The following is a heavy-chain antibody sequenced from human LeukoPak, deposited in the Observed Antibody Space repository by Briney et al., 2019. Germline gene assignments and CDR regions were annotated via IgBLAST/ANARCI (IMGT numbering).Heavy chain of an antibody. CDR3: AKVLTPQYHYYYYMDV. CDR1: GFTFSSYA. CDR2: ISGSGGST. Sequence: GGSLRLSCAASGFTFSSYAMSWVRQAPGKGLEWVSAISGSGGSTYYADSVKGRFTISRDNSKNTLYLQMNSLRAEDTAVYYCAKVLTPQYHYYYYMDVWGKGTTVTVSS. J-gene: IGHJ6*03. V-gene: IGHV3-23*01.